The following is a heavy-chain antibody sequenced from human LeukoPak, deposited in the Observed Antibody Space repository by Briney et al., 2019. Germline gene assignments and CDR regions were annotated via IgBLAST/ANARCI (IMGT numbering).Heavy chain of an antibody. Sequence: GASVKVSCKASGYTFTGYYLHWVRQAPGQGLEWMGWINPNSGGTNYAQEFQGRVTMTKDTSISTAYMELSRLRSDDTAVYYCARVPWDRDYWGQGTLVTASS. J-gene: IGHJ4*02. CDR1: GYTFTGYY. CDR3: ARVPWDRDY. CDR2: INPNSGGT. V-gene: IGHV1-2*02. D-gene: IGHD1-26*01.